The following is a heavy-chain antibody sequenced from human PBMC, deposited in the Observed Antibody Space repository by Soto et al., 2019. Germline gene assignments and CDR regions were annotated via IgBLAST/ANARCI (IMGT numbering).Heavy chain of an antibody. Sequence: VPCTPSGYTLTGYFMHWVRQAPEQGLDWMGCINTHNGATNDDQKLQDCGTITRDTSNSTAYMEGSRVRPDDTAVHYSATSVANYYRGWAVWGQGTTVTVSS. J-gene: IGHJ6*02. V-gene: IGHV1-2*04. D-gene: IGHD2-15*01. CDR1: GYTLTGYF. CDR2: INTHNGAT. CDR3: ATSVANYYRGWAV.